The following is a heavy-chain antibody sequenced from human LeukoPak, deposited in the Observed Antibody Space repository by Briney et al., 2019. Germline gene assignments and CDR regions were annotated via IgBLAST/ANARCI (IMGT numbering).Heavy chain of an antibody. J-gene: IGHJ4*02. CDR2: IIPVLGVA. D-gene: IGHD3-3*01. CDR3: ASGIGTLWSGYYHDY. Sequence: ASVKVSCKASGGTFSTYAISWVRQAPGQGLEWMGRIIPVLGVANYAQKFQGRVTISADKSTSTAYMEVSSLRSEDTAVYYCASGIGTLWSGYYHDYWGQGTLVTVSS. V-gene: IGHV1-69*04. CDR1: GGTFSTYA.